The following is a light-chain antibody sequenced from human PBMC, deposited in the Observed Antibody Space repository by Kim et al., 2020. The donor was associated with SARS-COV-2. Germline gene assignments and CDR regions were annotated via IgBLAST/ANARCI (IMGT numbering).Light chain of an antibody. Sequence: DIQMTQSPSSLSASVGDRVTITCRASQSVANYLNWFQQRPGTAPKLLIYAASSLQSGVPSRFSGSGSGTDFTLTISSLQPEDFATYYCQQSYNAPKTFGGGTKVDIK. V-gene: IGKV1-39*01. CDR2: AAS. CDR3: QQSYNAPKT. J-gene: IGKJ4*01. CDR1: QSVANY.